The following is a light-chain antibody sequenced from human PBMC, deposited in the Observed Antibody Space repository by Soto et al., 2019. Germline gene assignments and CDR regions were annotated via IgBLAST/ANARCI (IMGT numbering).Light chain of an antibody. Sequence: QSVLTQPPSVSGAPGQRVTISCSNIGAAYDVHWYQQLPGTAPKLLIFGNRRRPSGVPDRFSGSKSGTSASLAITGLQAEDEADYYCQSYDSNLSGWVFGGGTQLTVL. J-gene: IGLJ7*01. CDR1: NIGAAYD. CDR3: QSYDSNLSGWV. V-gene: IGLV1-40*01. CDR2: GNR.